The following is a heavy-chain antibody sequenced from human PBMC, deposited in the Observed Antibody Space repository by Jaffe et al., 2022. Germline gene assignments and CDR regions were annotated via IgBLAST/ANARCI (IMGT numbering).Heavy chain of an antibody. Sequence: EVQLVESGGGLVQPGGSLRLSCAASGFIVSSSYVSWVRQAPGKGLEWVSVIYSAGSTFYADSVKGRFTISRDNSKNTLYLQMNSLRAEDTAVYYCARNPGNSIGGFDIWGQGTMVTVAS. J-gene: IGHJ3*02. CDR1: GFIVSSSY. D-gene: IGHD2-15*01. CDR3: ARNPGNSIGGFDI. V-gene: IGHV3-66*02. CDR2: IYSAGST.